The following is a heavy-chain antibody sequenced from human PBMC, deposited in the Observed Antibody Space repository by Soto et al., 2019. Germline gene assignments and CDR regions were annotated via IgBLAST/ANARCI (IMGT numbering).Heavy chain of an antibody. J-gene: IGHJ4*02. CDR2: ISWNSGSI. Sequence: SLRLSCAASGFTFDDYAMHWVRQAPGKGLEWVSGISWNSGSIGYADSVKGRFTISRDNAKTSLYLQMNSLRAEDTALYYCAKDSDYGDYYFDYWGQGTLVTVSS. V-gene: IGHV3-9*01. CDR1: GFTFDDYA. D-gene: IGHD4-17*01. CDR3: AKDSDYGDYYFDY.